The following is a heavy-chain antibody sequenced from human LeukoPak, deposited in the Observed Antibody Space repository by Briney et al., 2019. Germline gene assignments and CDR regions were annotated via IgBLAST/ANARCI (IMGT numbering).Heavy chain of an antibody. Sequence: GGSLRLSCAASGFTFSSYAMSWVRQAPGKGLEWVSAISGSGGSTYYADSVKGRFTISRDNSKNTLYLQMNSLRAEDTAVYYCAKWGAYYYGSGGYSELDYWGQGTLVTVSS. CDR3: AKWGAYYYGSGGYSELDY. CDR1: GFTFSSYA. D-gene: IGHD3-10*01. V-gene: IGHV3-23*01. CDR2: ISGSGGST. J-gene: IGHJ4*02.